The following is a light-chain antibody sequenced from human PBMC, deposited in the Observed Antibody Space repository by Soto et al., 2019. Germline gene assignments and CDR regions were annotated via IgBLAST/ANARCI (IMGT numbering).Light chain of an antibody. Sequence: DVQMTQSPAYLSPSVRDRVTITCRASQRFNTWLAWYQQKPGKAPKLLIYKKSILESGVPSRFSVIGSGTEFTLTSSSMQPEDSATYYCQQYNSYPYTFGQVTNLEIK. CDR3: QQYNSYPYT. CDR2: KKS. V-gene: IGKV1-5*03. J-gene: IGKJ2*01. CDR1: QRFNTW.